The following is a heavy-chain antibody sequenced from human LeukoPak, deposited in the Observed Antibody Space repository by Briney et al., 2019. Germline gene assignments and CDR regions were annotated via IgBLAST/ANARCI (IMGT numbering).Heavy chain of an antibody. J-gene: IGHJ6*02. V-gene: IGHV4-59*01. D-gene: IGHD2-2*01. CDR1: GGSISSYY. CDR3: AREDIVVVPAEPAYYGMDV. CDR2: IYYSGST. Sequence: KTSETLSLTCTVSGGSISSYYWSWIRQPPGKGLEWIGYIYYSGSTNYNPSLKSRVTISVDTSKNQFSLKLSSVTAADTAVYYCAREDIVVVPAEPAYYGMDVWGQGTMVTVSS.